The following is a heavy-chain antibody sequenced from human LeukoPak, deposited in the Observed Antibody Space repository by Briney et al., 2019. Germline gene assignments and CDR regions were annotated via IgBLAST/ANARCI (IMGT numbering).Heavy chain of an antibody. V-gene: IGHV3-23*01. CDR3: AKDLRY. Sequence: ADLRPPCAASGFTFSSYAMSWGRRAPGKGLEWGSASSVTGGSTYYADSVKGRFTISRDNSKNQLSLKMNSLSAKATAVYYCAKDLRYWGQDTLVTVSS. CDR2: SSVTGGST. J-gene: IGHJ1*01. CDR1: GFTFSSYA.